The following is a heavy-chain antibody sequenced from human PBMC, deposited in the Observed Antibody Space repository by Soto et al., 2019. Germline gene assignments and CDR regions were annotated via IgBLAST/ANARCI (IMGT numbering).Heavy chain of an antibody. J-gene: IGHJ4*02. Sequence: SETLSLTCAVYGGSFSGYYWSWIRQPPGKGLEWIGEINHSGSTNYNPSLKSRVTISVDTSKNQFSLKLSSVTAADTAVYYCARGLCSGGSCYAEYFDYWGQGTLVTVSS. CDR1: GGSFSGYY. V-gene: IGHV4-34*09. CDR2: INHSGST. CDR3: ARGLCSGGSCYAEYFDY. D-gene: IGHD2-15*01.